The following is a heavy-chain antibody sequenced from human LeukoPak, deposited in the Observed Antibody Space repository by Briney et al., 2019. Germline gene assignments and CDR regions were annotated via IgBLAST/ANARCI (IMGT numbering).Heavy chain of an antibody. CDR3: AKDLQQWLADHFDY. J-gene: IGHJ4*02. V-gene: IGHV3-23*01. Sequence: GGSLRLTYAASGFTFGSYAMSWVRQAPGKGLEWVSAISGSGGSTYYADSVKGRFTISRDNSKNTLYLQMDSLRAEDTAVYYCAKDLQQWLADHFDYWGQGTLVTVSS. D-gene: IGHD6-19*01. CDR1: GFTFGSYA. CDR2: ISGSGGST.